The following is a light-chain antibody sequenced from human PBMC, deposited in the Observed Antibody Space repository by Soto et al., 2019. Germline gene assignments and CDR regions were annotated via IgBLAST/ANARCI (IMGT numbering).Light chain of an antibody. J-gene: IGKJ1*01. V-gene: IGKV3-20*01. CDR1: QSVSSSY. Sequence: ETVLPQSPGPLSLSPGERATLSCRARQSVSSSYLAWYQQKPGQAPRLLIYGASSRATGIPDRFSGSGSGTDFTLTISRLEPEDFAVYYCQQYGSSPPSWTCGQGTKVEIK. CDR3: QQYGSSPPSWT. CDR2: GAS.